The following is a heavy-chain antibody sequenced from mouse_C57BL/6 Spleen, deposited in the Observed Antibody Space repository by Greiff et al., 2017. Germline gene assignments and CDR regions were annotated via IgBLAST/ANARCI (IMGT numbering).Heavy chain of an antibody. CDR2: ISSGSSTI. J-gene: IGHJ4*01. Sequence: EVQLVESGGGLVKPGGSLKLSCAASGFTFSDYGMHWVRQAPEKGLEWVAYISSGSSTIYYADTVKGHFTISRDNAKNTLFLQMTSLRSEDTAMYYCASIYDYDVYYAMDYWGQGTSVTVSS. CDR1: GFTFSDYG. D-gene: IGHD2-4*01. V-gene: IGHV5-17*01. CDR3: ASIYDYDVYYAMDY.